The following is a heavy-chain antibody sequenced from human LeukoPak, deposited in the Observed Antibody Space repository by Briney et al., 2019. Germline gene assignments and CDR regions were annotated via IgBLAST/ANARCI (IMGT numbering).Heavy chain of an antibody. J-gene: IGHJ4*02. CDR2: IYYSGST. D-gene: IGHD3-22*01. V-gene: IGHV4-59*08. CDR3: ARHVTRHYDSSGYFDY. CDR1: GGSISSYY. Sequence: PSETLSLTCTVSGGSISSYYWSWIRQPPGKGLEWIGYIYYSGSTNYNPSLKSRVTISVDTSKNQFSLKLSSVTAADTAVYYCARHVTRHYDSSGYFDYWGQGTLVTVSS.